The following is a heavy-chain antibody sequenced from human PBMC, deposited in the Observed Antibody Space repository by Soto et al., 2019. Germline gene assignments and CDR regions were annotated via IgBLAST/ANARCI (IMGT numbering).Heavy chain of an antibody. J-gene: IGHJ4*02. CDR2: INPTGDSP. CDR1: GYTFTTYY. CDR3: ARDGKYDSSGYHYSH. D-gene: IGHD3-22*01. Sequence: ASVKVSCKASGYTFTTYYMHWVRQAPGQGLEWMGIINPTGDSPSYAQKFQGRVTMTRDTSTNTVYMELSSLRSEDTAIYYCARDGKYDSSGYHYSHWGQGTLVTVSS. V-gene: IGHV1-46*01.